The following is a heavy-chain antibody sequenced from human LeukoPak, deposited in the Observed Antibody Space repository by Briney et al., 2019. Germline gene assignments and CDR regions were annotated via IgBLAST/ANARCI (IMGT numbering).Heavy chain of an antibody. J-gene: IGHJ4*02. Sequence: PSETLSLTCTVSGGSISSYYWSWIRQPPGKGLEWIGYIYYTGSTNYNPSLKSRVTISVDTSKNQFSLKLSSVTAADTAVYYCARGALISYSYGPFDYWCQGTLVTVSS. V-gene: IGHV4-59*01. CDR2: IYYTGST. D-gene: IGHD5-18*01. CDR3: ARGALISYSYGPFDY. CDR1: GGSISSYY.